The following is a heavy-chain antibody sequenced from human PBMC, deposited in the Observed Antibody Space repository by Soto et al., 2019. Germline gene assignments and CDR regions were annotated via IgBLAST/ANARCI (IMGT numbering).Heavy chain of an antibody. V-gene: IGHV3-23*01. J-gene: IGHJ4*02. Sequence: GGSLRLSCAASGFTFSSYAMSWVRQGPGKGLEWVSAISSSGSSTFYADSVKGRFTISRDNSKNTVYLQMNSLRVEDTAVYYCASRYCSSTSCGPGLFDSWGQGTLVTVSS. CDR1: GFTFSSYA. D-gene: IGHD2-2*01. CDR3: ASRYCSSTSCGPGLFDS. CDR2: ISSSGSST.